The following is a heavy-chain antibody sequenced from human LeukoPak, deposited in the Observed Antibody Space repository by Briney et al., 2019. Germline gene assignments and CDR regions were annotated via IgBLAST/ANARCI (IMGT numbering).Heavy chain of an antibody. Sequence: SETLSLTCTVSGGSISSYYWSWIRQPAGKGLEWIGRIYTSGSTNYNPSLKSRVTMSVDTSKNQFSPKLRSVTAADTAVYYCASDGRSFWYEYWGQGTLVTVSS. V-gene: IGHV4-4*07. D-gene: IGHD6-13*01. J-gene: IGHJ4*02. CDR3: ASDGRSFWYEY. CDR1: GGSISSYY. CDR2: IYTSGST.